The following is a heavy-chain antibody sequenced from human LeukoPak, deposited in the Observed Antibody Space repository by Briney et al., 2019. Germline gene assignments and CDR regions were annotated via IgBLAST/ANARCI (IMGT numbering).Heavy chain of an antibody. D-gene: IGHD3-22*01. CDR3: AFRDYFGRRGYPY. V-gene: IGHV3-23*01. Sequence: PGGSLRLSCAASGFTFSSYAMSWVRQAPGKGPDWVSAISGSGGSTYYADSVKGRFTISRDNSKHTLCLQMNSLRAEDTAVYYCAFRDYFGRRGYPYWGQGSLVTVSS. CDR2: ISGSGGST. J-gene: IGHJ4*02. CDR1: GFTFSSYA.